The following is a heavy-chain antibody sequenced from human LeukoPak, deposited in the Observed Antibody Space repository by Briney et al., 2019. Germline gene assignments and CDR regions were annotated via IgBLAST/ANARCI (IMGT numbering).Heavy chain of an antibody. Sequence: AGSLTLSCAASGFTFSNTWMSWVRQAPGQGLEWVGRIKSKNNGGTTDYAAPVKGRSTTSRNDSKTTLYLQMNSLKTEDTAVDYCTTDIYLAAAGEWCQQALVTIAS. CDR3: TTDIYLAAAGE. CDR2: IKSKNNGGTT. D-gene: IGHD6-13*01. CDR1: GFTFSNTW. J-gene: IGHJ4*02. V-gene: IGHV3-15*01.